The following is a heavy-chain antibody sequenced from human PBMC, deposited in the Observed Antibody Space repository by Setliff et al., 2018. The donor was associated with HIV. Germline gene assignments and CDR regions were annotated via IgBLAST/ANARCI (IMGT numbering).Heavy chain of an antibody. V-gene: IGHV4-39*01. D-gene: IGHD5-18*01. Sequence: SETLSLTCTVSGGSISSSSHYWGWIRQPPGKGLEWIGSIYFSGSTYYNPSLKSRVTISVDTSKNQFSLKLSSVTAADTAVYYCARRHTAFDPWGQGTLVTVSS. CDR1: GGSISSSSHY. CDR3: ARRHTAFDP. CDR2: IYFSGST. J-gene: IGHJ5*02.